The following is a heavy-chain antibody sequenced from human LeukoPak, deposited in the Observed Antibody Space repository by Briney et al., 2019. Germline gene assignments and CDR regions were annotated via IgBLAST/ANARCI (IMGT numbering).Heavy chain of an antibody. CDR1: GYSFTGYY. CDR3: ARVLGGSLSRGYSYGFDY. CDR2: INPNSGGT. D-gene: IGHD5-18*01. V-gene: IGHV1-2*02. J-gene: IGHJ4*02. Sequence: ASVKVSCKASGYSFTGYYMHWVRQAPGQGLEWMGWINPNSGGTNYAQKFQGRVTMTRDTSISTAYMELSRLRSDDTAVYYCARVLGGSLSRGYSYGFDYWGQGTLVTVSS.